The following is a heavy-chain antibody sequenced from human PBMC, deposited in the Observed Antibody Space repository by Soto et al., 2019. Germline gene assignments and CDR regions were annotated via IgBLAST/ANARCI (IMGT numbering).Heavy chain of an antibody. CDR3: AQTTPSIHWFDP. CDR2: ISAGGGNT. V-gene: IGHV3-23*01. Sequence: VRLMRLSKTVAGVTSINLASSWVSQAPGKGLEWVSAISAGGGNTYYRDSVKGRFTISRDNSKNTLYLQMNSLRAEDTAVYFCAQTTPSIHWFDPWGQGTLVTVSS. CDR1: GVTSINLA. J-gene: IGHJ5*02. D-gene: IGHD1-1*01.